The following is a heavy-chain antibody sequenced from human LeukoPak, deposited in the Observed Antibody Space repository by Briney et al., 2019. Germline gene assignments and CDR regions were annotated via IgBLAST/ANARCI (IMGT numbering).Heavy chain of an antibody. Sequence: SETLSLTCTVSGYSISSGYYWGWIRQPPGKGLEWIGSIYHSGSTYYNPSLKSRVTISVDTSKNQFSLKLSSVTAADTAVYYCATQGFIVGATAGGGDAFDIWGQGTMVTVSS. V-gene: IGHV4-38-2*02. D-gene: IGHD1-26*01. CDR3: ATQGFIVGATAGGGDAFDI. CDR1: GYSISSGYY. J-gene: IGHJ3*02. CDR2: IYHSGST.